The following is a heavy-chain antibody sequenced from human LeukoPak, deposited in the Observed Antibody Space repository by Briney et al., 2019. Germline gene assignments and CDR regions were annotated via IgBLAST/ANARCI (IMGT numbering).Heavy chain of an antibody. CDR2: ISYDGSNK. Sequence: GGSLRLSCAASGFTFSSYGMHWVRQAPGKGLEWVAVISYDGSNKYYADSVKGRFTISRDNSKNTLYLQMNSLRAEDTAVYYCAKDKGGYSSSWYHWFDPWGQGTLVTVSS. J-gene: IGHJ5*02. CDR3: AKDKGGYSSSWYHWFDP. CDR1: GFTFSSYG. D-gene: IGHD6-13*01. V-gene: IGHV3-30*18.